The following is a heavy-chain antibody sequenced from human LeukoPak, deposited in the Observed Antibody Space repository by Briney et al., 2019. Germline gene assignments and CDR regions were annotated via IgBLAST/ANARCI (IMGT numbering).Heavy chain of an antibody. CDR3: ALLLTEDDAFDI. J-gene: IGHJ3*02. CDR1: GFTFSSYE. CDR2: ISSSSSYI. V-gene: IGHV3-21*01. Sequence: GGSLRLSCAASGFTFSSYEMNWVRKAPGKGLEWVSSISSSSSYIYYADSVKGRFTISRDNAKNSLYLQMNSRRAEDTAVYYCALLLTEDDAFDIWGQGTMVTVSS. D-gene: IGHD3-22*01.